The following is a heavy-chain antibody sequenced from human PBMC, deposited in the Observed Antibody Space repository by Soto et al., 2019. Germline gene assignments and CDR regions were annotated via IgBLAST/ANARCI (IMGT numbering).Heavy chain of an antibody. V-gene: IGHV1-46*01. J-gene: IGHJ4*02. D-gene: IGHD6-13*01. CDR3: ARGLAAGDY. Sequence: SVRQAPGQGLEWVAIINPNGGSTNYAQKFQDRVTLTRDTSTSTVYMELSSLRSEDTAIYYCARGLAAGDYWGQGTLVTVSS. CDR2: INPNGGST.